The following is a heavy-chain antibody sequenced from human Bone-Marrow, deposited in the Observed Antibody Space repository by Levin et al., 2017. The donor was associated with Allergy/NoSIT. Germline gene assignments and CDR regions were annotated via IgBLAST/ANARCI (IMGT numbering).Heavy chain of an antibody. CDR3: ARTDYDSSSVHAFDI. CDR2: INPNSGGT. Sequence: PGESLKISCKASGYTFTGYYMHWVRQAPGQGLEWMGWINPNSGGTNYAQKFQGRVTMTRDTSISTAYMELSRLRSDDTAVYYCARTDYDSSSVHAFDIWGQGTMVTVSS. D-gene: IGHD3-22*01. CDR1: GYTFTGYY. V-gene: IGHV1-2*02. J-gene: IGHJ3*02.